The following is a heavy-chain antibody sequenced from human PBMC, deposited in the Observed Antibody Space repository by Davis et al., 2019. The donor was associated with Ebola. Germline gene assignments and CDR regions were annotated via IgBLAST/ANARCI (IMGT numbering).Heavy chain of an antibody. Sequence: ASVKVSCKASGYTFTSYYMHWVRQAPGQGLEWMGIINPSGGSTSYAQKFQGRVTMTTDTSTSTAYMELRSLRSDDTAVYYCASRYSGSYYLTAFDIWGQGTMVTVSS. D-gene: IGHD1-26*01. CDR1: GYTFTSYY. CDR2: INPSGGST. CDR3: ASRYSGSYYLTAFDI. J-gene: IGHJ3*02. V-gene: IGHV1-46*01.